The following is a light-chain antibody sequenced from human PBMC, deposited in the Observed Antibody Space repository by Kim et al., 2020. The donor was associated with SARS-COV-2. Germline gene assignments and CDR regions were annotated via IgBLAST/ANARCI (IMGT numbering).Light chain of an antibody. V-gene: IGLV7-43*01. CDR3: LLYLSNGLLM. Sequence: TGTLTFASTTETVTSDHEPSWFQQKPGQPPVALSYNTRSRHAWPPARFSGSLLGDKAALTLSGVRPEDEADYYCLLYLSNGLLMFGGGTKLTVL. CDR2: NTR. J-gene: IGLJ3*02. CDR1: TETVTSDHE.